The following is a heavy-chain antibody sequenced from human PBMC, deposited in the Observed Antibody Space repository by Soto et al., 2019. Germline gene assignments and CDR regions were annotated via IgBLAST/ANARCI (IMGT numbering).Heavy chain of an antibody. CDR3: ARDQGRTVNRVDSFDP. J-gene: IGHJ5*02. CDR1: GFMFSTYA. Sequence: GGSLRLSCAASGFMFSTYAMHWVRQAPGKGLEWVAVISYDGSDIYYGDSGKGRFTISRDNSRNTLYLEMNSLQTEDTAVFYCARDQGRTVNRVDSFDPWGQGTLVTVSS. CDR2: ISYDGSDI. V-gene: IGHV3-30-3*01. D-gene: IGHD6-19*01.